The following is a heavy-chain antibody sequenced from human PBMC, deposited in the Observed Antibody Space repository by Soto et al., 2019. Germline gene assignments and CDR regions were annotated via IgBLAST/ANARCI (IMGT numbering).Heavy chain of an antibody. CDR3: ARHRRCSSTSCQPHYYYGMDV. V-gene: IGHV5-51*01. CDR1: GYSFTSYW. J-gene: IGHJ6*02. Sequence: PGESLKISCNGSGYSFTSYWIGWVRQMPGKGLEWMGIIYPGDSDTRYSPSFQGQVTISADKSISTAYLQWSSLKASDTAMYYCARHRRCSSTSCQPHYYYGMDVWGQGTTVTVSS. CDR2: IYPGDSDT. D-gene: IGHD2-2*01.